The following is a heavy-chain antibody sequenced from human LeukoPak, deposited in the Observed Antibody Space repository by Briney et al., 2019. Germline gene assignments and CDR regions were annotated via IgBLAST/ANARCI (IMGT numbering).Heavy chain of an antibody. J-gene: IGHJ4*02. CDR3: AKARSSGWYFYGD. CDR2: ISGSGGSI. D-gene: IGHD6-19*01. Sequence: GGSLRLSCAASGFTFSSYAMTWVRQAPGKGLERVSTISGSGGSIYYADSVKGRFTISRDNSKNTVYLQMNSLRAEDTAIYYCAKARSSGWYFYGDWGQGTLVTVSS. CDR1: GFTFSSYA. V-gene: IGHV3-23*01.